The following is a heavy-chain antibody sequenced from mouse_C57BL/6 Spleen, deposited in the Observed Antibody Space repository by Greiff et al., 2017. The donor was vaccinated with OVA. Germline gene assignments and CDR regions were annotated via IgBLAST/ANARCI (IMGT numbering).Heavy chain of an antibody. CDR3: AKPPYGSSYGYFDV. J-gene: IGHJ1*03. Sequence: VQLQQSGPGLVQPSQSLSITCTVSGFSLTSYGVHWVRQSPGQGLEWLGVIWRGGSTDYNAAFMSRLSITTDNSKSQVFFKMNSLQADDAAIYYWAKPPYGSSYGYFDVWGTGTTVTVSS. D-gene: IGHD1-1*01. CDR1: GFSLTSYG. CDR2: IWRGGST. V-gene: IGHV2-5*01.